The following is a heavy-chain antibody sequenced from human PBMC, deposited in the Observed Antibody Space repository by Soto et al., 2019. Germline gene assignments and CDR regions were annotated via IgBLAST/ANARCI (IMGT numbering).Heavy chain of an antibody. J-gene: IGHJ5*02. CDR3: ARRYCSGGSCRFDP. CDR1: GGSISSGGYY. D-gene: IGHD2-15*01. Sequence: QVQLQESGPGLVKPSQTLSLTCTVSGGSISSGGYYWSWIRQHPGKGLEWIGYIYYSGSTYYNPSLKGRVTISVDTSKNQFSLKRSSVTAADTAVYYCARRYCSGGSCRFDPWGQGTLVTVSS. CDR2: IYYSGST. V-gene: IGHV4-31*03.